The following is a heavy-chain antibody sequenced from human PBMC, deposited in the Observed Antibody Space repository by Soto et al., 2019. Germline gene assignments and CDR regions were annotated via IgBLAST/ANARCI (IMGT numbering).Heavy chain of an antibody. V-gene: IGHV1-18*01. J-gene: IGHJ3*02. CDR1: GYTFTTYG. Sequence: QVQLVQSGGEVKKPGASVKVSCKASGYTFTTYGISWVRQAPGQGLEWMGWISAYNGNTSYAQKLQGRVTITTDKSTSTAYMELRSLRSDDTAVYYCARLFFRLFAFDIWGQGTMVTVSS. CDR3: ARLFFRLFAFDI. CDR2: ISAYNGNT. D-gene: IGHD3-22*01.